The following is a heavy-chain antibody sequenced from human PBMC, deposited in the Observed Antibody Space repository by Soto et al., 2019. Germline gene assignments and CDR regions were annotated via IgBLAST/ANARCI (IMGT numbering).Heavy chain of an antibody. J-gene: IGHJ4*02. D-gene: IGHD4-4*01. CDR2: TRSKAHSYAT. CDR1: GFSCSDSA. V-gene: IGHV3-73*01. Sequence: PGGSLRLSCAASGFSCSDSAIHWVRQASGKGLEWVGRTRSKAHSYATAFAASVKGRFTISRDDSKNTVYLQMNSLKTEDTAVYYCTRHTVDYWGQGTLVTVSS. CDR3: TRHTVDY.